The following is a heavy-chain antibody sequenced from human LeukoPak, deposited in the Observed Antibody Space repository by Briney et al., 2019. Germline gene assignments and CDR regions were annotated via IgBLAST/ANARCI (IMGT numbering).Heavy chain of an antibody. CDR2: ISGSGGST. Sequence: PGGSLRLACAASGFTFSSYDMSWVRQAPGKGLEWVSAISGSGGSTYYADSVKGRFTISRDNSKNTLYLQMNSLRAEDTAVYYCAKCRGVPAASGVDYWGQGTLVTVSS. CDR3: AKCRGVPAASGVDY. D-gene: IGHD2-2*01. V-gene: IGHV3-23*01. J-gene: IGHJ4*02. CDR1: GFTFSSYD.